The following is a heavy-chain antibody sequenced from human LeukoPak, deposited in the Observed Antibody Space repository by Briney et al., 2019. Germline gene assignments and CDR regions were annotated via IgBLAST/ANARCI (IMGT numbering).Heavy chain of an antibody. J-gene: IGHJ1*01. D-gene: IGHD2-2*01. CDR1: GFTFSSYA. V-gene: IGHV3-23*01. CDR3: AKEACSSTSCYRYFQH. CDR2: ISGSGGST. Sequence: GGSLRLSCAASGFTFSSYAMSWVRQAPGKGLEWVSAISGSGGSTYYADSVKGRFTISRDNSKNTLYLQMYSLRAEDTAVYYCAKEACSSTSCYRYFQHWGQGTLVTVPS.